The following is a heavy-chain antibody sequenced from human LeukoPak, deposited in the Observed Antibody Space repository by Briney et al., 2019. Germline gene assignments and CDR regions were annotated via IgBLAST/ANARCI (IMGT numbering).Heavy chain of an antibody. J-gene: IGHJ5*02. CDR1: GGSFSGYY. CDR3: ARGETDRTGDNWFDP. Sequence: SEALSLTCAVYGGSFSGYYWSWIRQPPGKGLEWIGEINHSGSTNYNPSLKSRVTISVDTSKNQFSLKLSSVTAADTAVYYCARGETDRTGDNWFDPWGQGTLVTVSS. CDR2: INHSGST. V-gene: IGHV4-34*01. D-gene: IGHD1-14*01.